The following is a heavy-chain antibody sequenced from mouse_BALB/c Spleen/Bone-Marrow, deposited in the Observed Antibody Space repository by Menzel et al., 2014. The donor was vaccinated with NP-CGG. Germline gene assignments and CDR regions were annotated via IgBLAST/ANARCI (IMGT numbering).Heavy chain of an antibody. CDR1: GYAFSSYW. J-gene: IGHJ2*01. CDR3: ARGGIAVDY. V-gene: IGHV1-80*01. Sequence: VKLMESGAELVRPGSSVKISCKASGYAFSSYWMNWVKQRPGQGLEWIGQIYPGDSDTDYNGKFKGKATLTADKSSNPAYMRLTSRTTEDSAVYFCARGGIAVDYWGQGTTLPVSA. CDR2: IYPGDSDT.